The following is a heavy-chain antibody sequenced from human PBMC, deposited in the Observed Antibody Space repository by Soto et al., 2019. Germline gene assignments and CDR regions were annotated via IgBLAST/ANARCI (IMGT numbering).Heavy chain of an antibody. CDR3: AIDWDQAAFAP. CDR1: GYTFTSYY. J-gene: IGHJ5*02. Sequence: QVQLVQAGAEVKKPGASVKVSCKASGYTFTSYYMHWVRQAPGQGLEWMGIINPSGGSTSYAQKCQGRVTMTRDTSTSTVYMELSSLRSEDTAVYYCAIDWDQAAFAPWGQGTLVTVSS. CDR2: INPSGGST. D-gene: IGHD2-15*01. V-gene: IGHV1-46*01.